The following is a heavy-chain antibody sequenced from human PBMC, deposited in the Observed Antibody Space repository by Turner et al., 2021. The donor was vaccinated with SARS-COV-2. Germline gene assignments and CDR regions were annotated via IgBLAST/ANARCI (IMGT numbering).Heavy chain of an antibody. J-gene: IGHJ6*02. CDR1: GGSISSYY. Sequence: QVQLQESGPGLVKPSETLSLTCTVSGGSISSYYWSWIRQPPGKGLEWIGYIHYSGRTNYNPSLKSRVTISVDTSKNQFSLKLSSVTAADTAVYYCARHGFSGWDGGGMDVWGQGTTVTVSS. D-gene: IGHD6-19*01. V-gene: IGHV4-59*08. CDR2: IHYSGRT. CDR3: ARHGFSGWDGGGMDV.